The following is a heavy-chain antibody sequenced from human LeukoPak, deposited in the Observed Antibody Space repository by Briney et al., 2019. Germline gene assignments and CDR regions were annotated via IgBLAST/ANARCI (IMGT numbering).Heavy chain of an antibody. J-gene: IGHJ4*02. CDR1: GGSISSYY. D-gene: IGHD6-19*01. Sequence: SEILSLTCTVSGGSISSYYWSWIRQPPGKGLEWIGYIYYSGSTNYNPSLKSRVTISVDTSKNQFSLKLSSVTAADTAVYYCAREGVAGYSNVVGGFDYWGQGTLVTVSS. V-gene: IGHV4-59*01. CDR3: AREGVAGYSNVVGGFDY. CDR2: IYYSGST.